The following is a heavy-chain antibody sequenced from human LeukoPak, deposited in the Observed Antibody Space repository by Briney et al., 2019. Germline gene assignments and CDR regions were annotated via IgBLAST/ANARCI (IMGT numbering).Heavy chain of an antibody. CDR3: ARDRWGEVHPGGYYYYMDV. D-gene: IGHD3-16*01. J-gene: IGHJ6*03. CDR2: ISSSGSTI. V-gene: IGHV3-11*04. Sequence: PGGSLRLSCAASGFTFSDYYMSWIRQAPGKGLEWVSYISSSGSTIYYADSVKGRITISRDNAKTSLYLQMNSLRDEDTAVYYCARDRWGEVHPGGYYYYMDVWGKGTTVTVSS. CDR1: GFTFSDYY.